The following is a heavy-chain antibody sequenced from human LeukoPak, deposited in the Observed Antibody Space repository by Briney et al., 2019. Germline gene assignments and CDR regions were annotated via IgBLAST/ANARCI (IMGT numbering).Heavy chain of an antibody. Sequence: GGSLRLSCAASGFTFSSYWMNWVRQAPGKGLVWVSRIASDGSSTTYADSVKGRFSISRDNAKNTLYLQMNSLRVEDTAVYYCARGRPHGNDYWGQGPLVTVSS. CDR1: GFTFSSYW. D-gene: IGHD4-23*01. V-gene: IGHV3-74*01. J-gene: IGHJ4*02. CDR2: IASDGSST. CDR3: ARGRPHGNDY.